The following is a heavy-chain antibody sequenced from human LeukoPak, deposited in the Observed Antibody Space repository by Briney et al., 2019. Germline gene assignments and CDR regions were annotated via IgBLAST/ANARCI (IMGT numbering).Heavy chain of an antibody. CDR2: ISWYSGSI. Sequence: GGSLRLSCAASGFTFDDYAMHWVRQAPGKGLEWFSGISWYSGSIGYADSVKGRFTISSDNAKNSLYLQMNSLRAEDTALYFCAKGRDGYPHDAFDIWGQGTMVTVSS. CDR1: GFTFDDYA. J-gene: IGHJ3*02. D-gene: IGHD3-22*01. CDR3: AKGRDGYPHDAFDI. V-gene: IGHV3-9*01.